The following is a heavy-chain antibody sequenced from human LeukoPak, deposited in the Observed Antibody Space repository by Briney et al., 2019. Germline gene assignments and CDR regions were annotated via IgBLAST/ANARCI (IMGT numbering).Heavy chain of an antibody. D-gene: IGHD3-10*01. CDR3: ARTVVTTIWCGESSVHFDY. Sequence: SDTLSLTCTVSGGSLSSSSYYWGRIRQPPGKGLEWIGSNYYSGSTYYNPSLKSRVTISVDTSKNQFSLKLSSVTAADTAVYYCARTVVTTIWCGESSVHFDYWGQGTLVTVSS. V-gene: IGHV4-39*01. CDR1: GGSLSSSSYY. CDR2: NYYSGST. J-gene: IGHJ4*02.